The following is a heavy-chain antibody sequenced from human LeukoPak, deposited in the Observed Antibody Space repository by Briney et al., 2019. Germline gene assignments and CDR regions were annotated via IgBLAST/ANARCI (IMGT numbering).Heavy chain of an antibody. D-gene: IGHD3-22*01. CDR2: INYSGIT. J-gene: IGHJ5*02. CDR3: ARDGLHYYDSSGYYSNWFDP. V-gene: IGHV4-39*07. CDR1: GGSISTSDYY. Sequence: PSQTLSLTCTVSGGSISTSDYYWGWIRQPPGKGLEWIGSINYSGITYYNPSLKSRVTISVDTSNNHFSLKLSSVTAADTAVYYCARDGLHYYDSSGYYSNWFDPWGQGTLVTVSS.